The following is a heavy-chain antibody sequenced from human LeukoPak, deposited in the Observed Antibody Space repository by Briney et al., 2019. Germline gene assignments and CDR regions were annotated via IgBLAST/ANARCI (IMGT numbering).Heavy chain of an antibody. CDR2: IYHDGNT. J-gene: IGHJ5*02. CDR3: AETNTQDWFDP. D-gene: IGHD1-7*01. Sequence: SETLSLTCSVFGGSISSSSYYWGWIRQSPGKGLEWIASIYHDGNTFYNPSLKSRVAISVDTAKSQVSLRLRSVTAADTAVYSCAETNTQDWFDPWGQGTLVTVSS. CDR1: GGSISSSSYY. V-gene: IGHV4-39*07.